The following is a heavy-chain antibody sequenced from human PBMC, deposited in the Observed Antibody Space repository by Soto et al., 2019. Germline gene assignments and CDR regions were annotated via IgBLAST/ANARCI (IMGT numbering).Heavy chain of an antibody. D-gene: IGHD1-20*01. CDR3: TTDFNKLYNWNDWGDRDAFDI. Sequence: GGSLRLSCAASGFTFSNAWMSWVRQAPGKGLEWVGRIKSKTDGGTTDYAAPVKGRFTISRDDSKNTLYLQMNSLKTEDTAVYYCTTDFNKLYNWNDWGDRDAFDIWGQGTMVTVSS. CDR2: IKSKTDGGTT. J-gene: IGHJ3*02. CDR1: GFTFSNAW. V-gene: IGHV3-15*01.